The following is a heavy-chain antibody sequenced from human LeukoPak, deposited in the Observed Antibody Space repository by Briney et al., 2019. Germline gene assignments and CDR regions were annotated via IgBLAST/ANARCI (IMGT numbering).Heavy chain of an antibody. V-gene: IGHV4-34*01. D-gene: IGHD2-2*01. Sequence: SETLSLTCTVSGGSVNNYYWSWIRQPPGKGLEWIGEINHSETTNYNPSLKSRVTISVDTSKNQFSLKLTSVTAADTAVYYCAREIVVVLGLAFDIWGQGTMVTVSS. CDR3: AREIVVVLGLAFDI. J-gene: IGHJ3*02. CDR2: INHSETT. CDR1: GGSVNNYY.